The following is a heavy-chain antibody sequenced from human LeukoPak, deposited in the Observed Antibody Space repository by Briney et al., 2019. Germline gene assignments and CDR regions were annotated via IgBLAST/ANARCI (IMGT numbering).Heavy chain of an antibody. CDR1: GFTFSSYA. D-gene: IGHD6-13*01. J-gene: IGHJ4*02. Sequence: QPGRSLRLSCAASGFTFSSYAMHWVRQAPGKGLEWVAVISYDGSNKYYADSVKGRFTISRDNSKNTLYLQMNSLRAEDTAVYYCARNRGPYSSSLITFDYWGQGTLVTVSS. CDR3: ARNRGPYSSSLITFDY. CDR2: ISYDGSNK. V-gene: IGHV3-30-3*01.